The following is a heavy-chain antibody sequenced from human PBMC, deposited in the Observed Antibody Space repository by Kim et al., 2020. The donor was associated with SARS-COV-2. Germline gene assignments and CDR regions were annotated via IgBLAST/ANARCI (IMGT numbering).Heavy chain of an antibody. V-gene: IGHV3-64D*06. J-gene: IGHJ3*02. CDR3: VRDSRSWHWKGTFDI. D-gene: IGHD6-13*01. Sequence: ADAVKGRFIISRDNSKNTLYRQMSSLRAEETAVYYCVRDSRSWHWKGTFDIWGQGTMVAVSS.